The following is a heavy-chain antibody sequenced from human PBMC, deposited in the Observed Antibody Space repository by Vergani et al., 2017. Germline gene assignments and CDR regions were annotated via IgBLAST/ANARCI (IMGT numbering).Heavy chain of an antibody. CDR1: GYTFTSYD. D-gene: IGHD3-16*01. J-gene: IGHJ4*02. CDR2: MNPNSGNT. Sequence: QVQLVQSGAEVKKPGASVKVSCKASGYTFTSYDINWVRQATGQGLEWMGWMNPNSGNTGYAQKFQGRVTMTRNTSISTAYMELSSLRSEDTAVYYWARGIYDYIWGSYEYYFDYWAREPWSPSPQ. CDR3: ARGIYDYIWGSYEYYFDY. V-gene: IGHV1-8*01.